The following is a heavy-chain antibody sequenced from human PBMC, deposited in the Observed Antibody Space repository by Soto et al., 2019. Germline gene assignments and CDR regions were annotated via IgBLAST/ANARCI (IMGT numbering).Heavy chain of an antibody. V-gene: IGHV1-2*02. CDR3: ASQQLASYYYGMDV. CDR1: GYTFTGYY. D-gene: IGHD6-13*01. CDR2: INPNSGDK. Sequence: GASVKVSCKASGYTFTGYYMHWVRQAPGQGLEWMGWINPNSGDKNYAQKFQGRVTMTRDTSISTAYMEPSRLRSDDTAVYYCASQQLASYYYGMDVWGQGTTVTVSS. J-gene: IGHJ6*02.